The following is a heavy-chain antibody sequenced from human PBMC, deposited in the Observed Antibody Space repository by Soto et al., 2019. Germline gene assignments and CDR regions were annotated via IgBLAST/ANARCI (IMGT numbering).Heavy chain of an antibody. D-gene: IGHD3-10*01. CDR1: GGSVSSYF. Sequence: SEALSLTCGVSGGSVSSYFWSWVRQPPGKGLEWIAYIYYSGSTNYNPFLKSRVTISVDASKNQFSLRLRSVTAADTAIYYCARLGGITMVGGVLTAFDIWGQGTMVT. V-gene: IGHV4-59*08. CDR2: IYYSGST. J-gene: IGHJ3*02. CDR3: ARLGGITMVGGVLTAFDI.